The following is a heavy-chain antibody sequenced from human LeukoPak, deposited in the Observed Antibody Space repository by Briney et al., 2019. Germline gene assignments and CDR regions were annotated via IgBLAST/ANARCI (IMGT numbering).Heavy chain of an antibody. V-gene: IGHV4-59*08. D-gene: IGHD6-6*01. Sequence: SETLSLTCTVSGGSISSYYWCWIRQPPGKGLEWIGYIYYSGSTNYNPSLKSRVTISVDTSKNQFSLKLSSVTAADTAVYYCARSSRLGIGLVDYWGQGTLVTVSS. CDR2: IYYSGST. J-gene: IGHJ4*02. CDR3: ARSSRLGIGLVDY. CDR1: GGSISSYY.